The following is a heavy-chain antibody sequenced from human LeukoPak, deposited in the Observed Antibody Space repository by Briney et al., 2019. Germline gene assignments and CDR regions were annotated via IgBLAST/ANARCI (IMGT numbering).Heavy chain of an antibody. CDR3: ASSFAEGSHFDY. V-gene: IGHV4-61*10. D-gene: IGHD2-15*01. CDR1: GGSISSGSYY. CDR2: IYYSGST. J-gene: IGHJ4*02. Sequence: PSQTLSLTCTVSGGSISSGSYYWSWIRQPAGKGLEWIGYIYYSGSTNYNPSLKSRVTISVDTSKNQFSLKLSSVTAADTAVYYCASSFAEGSHFDYWGQGTLVTVSS.